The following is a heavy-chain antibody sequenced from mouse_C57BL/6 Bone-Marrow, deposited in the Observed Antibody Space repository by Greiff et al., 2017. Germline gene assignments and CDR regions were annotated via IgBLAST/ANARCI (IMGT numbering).Heavy chain of an antibody. CDR1: GYAFSSSW. CDR3: AKGDYVAWFAY. V-gene: IGHV1-82*01. Sequence: QVHVKQSGPELVMPGASVKISCKASGYAFSSSWMNWVKQRPGTGLEWIGRIYPGDGDTNYNGKFKGKATLTADKSSSTAYMQLSSLTSEDSAVYYYAKGDYVAWFAYWGQGTLVTVSA. CDR2: IYPGDGDT. D-gene: IGHD2-4*01. J-gene: IGHJ3*01.